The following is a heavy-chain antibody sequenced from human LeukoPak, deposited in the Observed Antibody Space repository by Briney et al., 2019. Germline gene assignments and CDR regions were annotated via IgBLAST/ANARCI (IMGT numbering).Heavy chain of an antibody. CDR2: IYTSGST. Sequence: PSEALSLTCTVSGGSISSYYWSWIRQPAGKGLEWIGRIYTSGSTNYNPSLKSRVTMSVDTSKNQFSLKLSSVTAADTAVYYCARDSFGSGSWYGPYYYYGMDVWGQGTTVTVSS. V-gene: IGHV4-4*07. CDR3: ARDSFGSGSWYGPYYYYGMDV. CDR1: GGSISSYY. D-gene: IGHD6-13*01. J-gene: IGHJ6*02.